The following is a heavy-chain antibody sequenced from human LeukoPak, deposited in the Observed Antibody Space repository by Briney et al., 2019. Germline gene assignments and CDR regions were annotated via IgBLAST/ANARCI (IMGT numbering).Heavy chain of an antibody. D-gene: IGHD3-9*01. CDR2: IYYSGST. J-gene: IGHJ4*02. CDR1: GGSISSYY. V-gene: IGHV4-59*01. Sequence: PSETLSLTCTVSGGSISSYYWSWIRQPPGKGLEWIGYIYYSGSTNYNPSLKSRVTISVDTSKNQFSLKLSSVTAADTAVYYCARSTGEILTGYYQYFDYWGQGTLVTVSS. CDR3: ARSTGEILTGYYQYFDY.